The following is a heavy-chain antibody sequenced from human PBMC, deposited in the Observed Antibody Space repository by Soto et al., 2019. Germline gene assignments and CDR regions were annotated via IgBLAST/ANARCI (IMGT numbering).Heavy chain of an antibody. V-gene: IGHV3-30-3*01. Sequence: GGSLRLSCAASGFTFSSYAMHWVRQAPGKGLEWVAVISYDGSNKYYADSVKGRFTISRDNSKNTLYLQMNSLRAEDTAVYYCARELYYYGSGSYPPAYWGQGTLVTVSS. J-gene: IGHJ4*02. CDR3: ARELYYYGSGSYPPAY. CDR1: GFTFSSYA. D-gene: IGHD3-10*01. CDR2: ISYDGSNK.